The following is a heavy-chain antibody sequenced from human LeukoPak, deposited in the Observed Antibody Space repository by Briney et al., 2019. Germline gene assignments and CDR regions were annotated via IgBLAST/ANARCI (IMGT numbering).Heavy chain of an antibody. D-gene: IGHD2-15*01. CDR3: ARGADGVSSNSRGCFDP. CDR1: GGSISSSSYY. J-gene: IGHJ5*02. Sequence: KPSETLSLTCTVSGGSISSSSYYWGWIRQPPGKGLEWIGSIYYSGSTYYNPSLKSRVTISVDTSKNQFSLKLRSVTAADTAVYYCARGADGVSSNSRGCFDPWGQGTLVTVSS. CDR2: IYYSGST. V-gene: IGHV4-39*07.